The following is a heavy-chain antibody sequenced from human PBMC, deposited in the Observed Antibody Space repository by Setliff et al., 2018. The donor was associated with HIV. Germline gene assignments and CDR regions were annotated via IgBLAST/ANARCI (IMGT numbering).Heavy chain of an antibody. CDR1: GYTFTSHT. Sequence: ASVKVSCKASGYTFTSHTIHWVRQAPGQGLEWMGWTNTGNGNTKYSQKFQDRVTITRDTSASTGYMEVNSLRPEDTAVYYCARDRIPKRGYTYREPDFDSWGQGTLVTVSS. D-gene: IGHD3-16*02. CDR3: ARDRIPKRGYTYREPDFDS. V-gene: IGHV1-3*04. CDR2: TNTGNGNT. J-gene: IGHJ4*02.